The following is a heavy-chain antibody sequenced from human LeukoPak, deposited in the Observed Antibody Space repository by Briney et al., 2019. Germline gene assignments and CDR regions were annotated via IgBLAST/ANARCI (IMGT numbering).Heavy chain of an antibody. CDR2: ISAYNGNT. V-gene: IGHV1-18*01. Sequence: ASVKVSCKASGGTFSSYAISWVRQAPGQGLEWMGWISAYNGNTNYAQKLQGRVTMTTDTSTSTAYMELRSLRSDDTAVYYCARRNGYSSSWYYFDYWGQGTLVTVSS. CDR3: ARRNGYSSSWYYFDY. CDR1: GGTFSSYA. D-gene: IGHD6-13*01. J-gene: IGHJ4*02.